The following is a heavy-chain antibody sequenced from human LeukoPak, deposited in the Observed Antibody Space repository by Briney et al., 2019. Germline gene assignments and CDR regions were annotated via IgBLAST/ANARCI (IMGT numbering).Heavy chain of an antibody. D-gene: IGHD1-26*01. J-gene: IGHJ4*02. CDR2: ISGSGGST. V-gene: IGHV3-23*01. Sequence: GGSLRLSCAASGFTFSSYAMSWVRQAPGKGLEWVSAISGSGGSTYYADSVKGRFTISRDNSKNTLYLQMNRLRAEDTAVYYCAKDPFSSIVGATTDYWGQGTLVTVSS. CDR3: AKDPFSSIVGATTDY. CDR1: GFTFSSYA.